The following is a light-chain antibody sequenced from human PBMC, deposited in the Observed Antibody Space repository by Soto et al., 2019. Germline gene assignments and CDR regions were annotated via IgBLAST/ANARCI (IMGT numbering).Light chain of an antibody. V-gene: IGKV1-9*01. Sequence: DIQMTQSPSSLSASVGDRVTITCQASQDINKNLIWYQQKPGKAPKLLIYAASTLQSGVPSRFSGSGSGTEFTLTISSLQPEDFATYYCQQLNSYPITFGQGTRLEIK. CDR3: QQLNSYPIT. J-gene: IGKJ5*01. CDR1: QDINKN. CDR2: AAS.